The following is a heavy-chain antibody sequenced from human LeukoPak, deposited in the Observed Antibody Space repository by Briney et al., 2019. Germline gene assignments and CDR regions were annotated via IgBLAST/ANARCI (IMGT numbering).Heavy chain of an antibody. CDR2: ISYDGSNK. CDR3: AKVRGRGWELLPGAFDI. Sequence: GGSLRLSCAASGFTFSSYGMHWVRQAPGKGLEWVAVISYDGSNKYYADPVKGRFTISRDNSKNTLYLQMNSLRAEDTAVYYCAKVRGRGWELLPGAFDIWGQGTMVTVSS. J-gene: IGHJ3*02. D-gene: IGHD1-26*01. V-gene: IGHV3-30*18. CDR1: GFTFSSYG.